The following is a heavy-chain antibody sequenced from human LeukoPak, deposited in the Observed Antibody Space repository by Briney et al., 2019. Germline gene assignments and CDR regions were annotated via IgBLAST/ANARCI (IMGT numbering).Heavy chain of an antibody. Sequence: GASVKVSCKASGYTFTSYAMNWVRQATGQGLEWMGWMNPNSGNADFAQKFQGRVTITRNTSINTAYMELSSLRFDDTAVYYCARRRVGTHFDYWGQGTLVTVSS. CDR2: MNPNSGNA. CDR3: ARRRVGTHFDY. CDR1: GYTFTSYA. D-gene: IGHD1-14*01. J-gene: IGHJ4*02. V-gene: IGHV1-8*03.